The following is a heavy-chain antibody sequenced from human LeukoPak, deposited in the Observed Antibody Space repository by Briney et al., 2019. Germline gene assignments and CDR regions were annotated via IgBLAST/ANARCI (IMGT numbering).Heavy chain of an antibody. CDR2: IYYSGST. CDR3: AVHPGDDFWSGYYPY. V-gene: IGHV4-59*01. CDR1: GGSISSYY. Sequence: PSETLSLTCTVSGGSISSYYWSWIRQPPGKGLEWIGYIYYSGSTNYNPSLKSRVTISVDTSKNQFSLKLSSVTAADTAVYYCAVHPGDDFWSGYYPYWGQGTLVTVSS. J-gene: IGHJ4*02. D-gene: IGHD3-3*01.